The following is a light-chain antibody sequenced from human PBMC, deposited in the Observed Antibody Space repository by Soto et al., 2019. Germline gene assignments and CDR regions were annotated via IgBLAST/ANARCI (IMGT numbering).Light chain of an antibody. V-gene: IGKV3-20*01. J-gene: IGKJ5*01. CDR1: QSVSSNY. CDR3: QQYGSSAPIT. CDR2: VAS. Sequence: EIVLTQSPGTLSLSPGEIATLSCRASQSVSSNYLAWYQQKPGQAHRLLIYVASSRATGIPDRFSGSGSGTDFTLTISRLESEDFAMYYCQQYGSSAPITFGQLTRLEIE.